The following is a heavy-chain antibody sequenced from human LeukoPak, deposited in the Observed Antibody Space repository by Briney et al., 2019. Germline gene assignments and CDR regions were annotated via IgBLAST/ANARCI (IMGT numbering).Heavy chain of an antibody. CDR3: AREAVADSSGWALFDY. Sequence: ASVKVSCKASGYTFTSYGISWVRQAPGQGLEWMGWISTYNGHTNYAQKLQGRVTMTTDTSTGTAYMELRSLRSDDKAVSYCAREAVADSSGWALFDYWGQGTLVTVSS. CDR2: ISTYNGHT. CDR1: GYTFTSYG. V-gene: IGHV1-18*01. D-gene: IGHD6-19*01. J-gene: IGHJ4*02.